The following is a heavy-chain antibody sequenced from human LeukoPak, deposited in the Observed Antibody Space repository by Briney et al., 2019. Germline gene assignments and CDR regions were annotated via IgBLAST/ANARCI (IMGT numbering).Heavy chain of an antibody. D-gene: IGHD3-22*01. Sequence: ASVKVSCKASGGTFSNYAINWVRRAPGPGLEWMGGIIPIFGTANYAQKFQGRVTITADESTSTVYMELNSLKSEDTAVYYCARGWDYDSGGRSTAYVYWGQGTLVTVSS. CDR3: ARGWDYDSGGRSTAYVY. V-gene: IGHV1-69*13. CDR2: IIPIFGTA. J-gene: IGHJ4*02. CDR1: GGTFSNYA.